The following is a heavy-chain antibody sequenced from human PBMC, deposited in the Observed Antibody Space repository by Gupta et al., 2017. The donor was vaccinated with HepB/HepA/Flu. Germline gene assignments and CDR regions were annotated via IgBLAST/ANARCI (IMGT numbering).Heavy chain of an antibody. J-gene: IGHJ4*02. Sequence: QLQLQESGPGLVNHSETLSLTCSVSGGSISSRSYFWGWIRQPAGKGLEWMGTMYYTGITYYNTSRKSRVTISVDTSKNQSSLKLTSGMAADTAVYYCARLSSWGALETLDYWGQGTLVTVSS. CDR2: MYYTGIT. D-gene: IGHD3-16*01. V-gene: IGHV4-39*01. CDR1: GGSISSRSYF. CDR3: ARLSSWGALETLDY.